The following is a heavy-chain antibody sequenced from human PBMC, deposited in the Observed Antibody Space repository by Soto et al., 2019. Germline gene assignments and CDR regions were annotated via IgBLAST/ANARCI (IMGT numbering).Heavy chain of an antibody. J-gene: IGHJ4*02. CDR2: ISSYGGST. V-gene: IGHV3-64*01. CDR3: ARDPDSSGYYYFDY. D-gene: IGHD3-22*01. Sequence: EVQLVESGGGLVQPGGSLRLSCAASGFTFSSYAMHWVRQAPGKGLEYVSAISSYGGSTYYANSVKGRFTISRDNSKNTLDLQMVSLRAEDMAVYYCARDPDSSGYYYFDYWGQGTLVTVSS. CDR1: GFTFSSYA.